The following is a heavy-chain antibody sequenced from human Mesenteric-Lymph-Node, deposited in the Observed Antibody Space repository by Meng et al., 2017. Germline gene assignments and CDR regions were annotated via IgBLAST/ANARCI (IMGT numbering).Heavy chain of an antibody. CDR2: IWDDGSNK. Sequence: GESLKISCAASEFTFRNYAMHWVRQAPGKGLEWVAVIWDDGSNKDYADSVKGRFTISRDNARNTLYLQMNSLRAEDTAVYYCARDPLTMTVVGLDYWGLGTLVTVSS. CDR3: ARDPLTMTVVGLDY. CDR1: EFTFRNYA. V-gene: IGHV3-33*01. J-gene: IGHJ4*02. D-gene: IGHD3-22*01.